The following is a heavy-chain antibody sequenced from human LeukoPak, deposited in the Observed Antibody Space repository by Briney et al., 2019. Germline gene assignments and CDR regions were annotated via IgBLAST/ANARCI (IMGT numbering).Heavy chain of an antibody. Sequence: GGSLRLSCAASGFTFSSYSMNWVRQAPGKGLEWVSSISSSSSYIYYADSVKGRFTISRDNAKNSLYLQMNSLRAEDTAVYYCARDYPLHPPYYYYYGMDVWGQGTTVNVSS. V-gene: IGHV3-21*01. CDR2: ISSSSSYI. CDR3: ARDYPLHPPYYYYYGMDV. J-gene: IGHJ6*02. D-gene: IGHD2-15*01. CDR1: GFTFSSYS.